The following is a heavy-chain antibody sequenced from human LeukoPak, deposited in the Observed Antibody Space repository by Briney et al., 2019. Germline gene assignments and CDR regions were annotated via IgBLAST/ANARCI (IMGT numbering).Heavy chain of an antibody. Sequence: GRSPRLSCAASGFTFSSYGMHWVRQAPGKGLEWVAVIWYDGSNKYYADSVKGRFTISRDNSKNTLYLQMNSLRAEDTAVYYCAKGSGVWGSYRGIDYWGQGTLVTVSS. V-gene: IGHV3-33*06. CDR2: IWYDGSNK. CDR3: AKGSGVWGSYRGIDY. CDR1: GFTFSSYG. J-gene: IGHJ4*02. D-gene: IGHD3-16*02.